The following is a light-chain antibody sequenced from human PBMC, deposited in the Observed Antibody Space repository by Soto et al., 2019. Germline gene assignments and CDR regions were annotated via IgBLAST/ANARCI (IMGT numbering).Light chain of an antibody. CDR3: KQYNNCRPYT. V-gene: IGKV3-15*01. Sequence: EIVMTQSPANLSLSPGERATLSCRASQSVSSNLAWYQQKPAQGPRLLLNGASTRATGIPPRFSCSGSGTEFTLTISSLQSEHCAVYDCKQYNNCRPYTFGQGTKVEIK. J-gene: IGKJ2*01. CDR2: GAS. CDR1: QSVSSN.